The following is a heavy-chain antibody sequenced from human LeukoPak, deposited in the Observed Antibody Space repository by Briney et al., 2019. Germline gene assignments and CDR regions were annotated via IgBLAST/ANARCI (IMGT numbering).Heavy chain of an antibody. D-gene: IGHD3-10*02. CDR2: ISGSGGNT. V-gene: IGHV3-23*01. CDR3: AELGITMIGGV. J-gene: IGHJ6*04. Sequence: GGSLRLSCAASGFTFSSYAMTWVRQAPGKGLEWVSAISGSGGNTYYADSVKGRFTISRDNSKNTLYLQMNSLRAEDTAVYYCAELGITMIGGVWGKGTTVTISS. CDR1: GFTFSSYA.